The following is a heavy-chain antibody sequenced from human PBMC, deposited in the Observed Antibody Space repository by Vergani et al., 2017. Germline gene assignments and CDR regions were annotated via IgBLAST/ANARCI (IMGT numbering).Heavy chain of an antibody. CDR3: AKDVAAGKGRNFDY. CDR1: GFTFDDYA. CDR2: ISRNSGSM. D-gene: IGHD6-13*01. V-gene: IGHV3-9*01. Sequence: EVQLVESGGGLVQPGRSLRLSCAASGFTFDDYAMPWVRQAPGKGLEWVSGISRNSGSMGYADSVKGRFTISRDQAKNSLYLQMNSLRAEDTALYYCAKDVAAGKGRNFDYWGQGTLVTVSS. J-gene: IGHJ4*02.